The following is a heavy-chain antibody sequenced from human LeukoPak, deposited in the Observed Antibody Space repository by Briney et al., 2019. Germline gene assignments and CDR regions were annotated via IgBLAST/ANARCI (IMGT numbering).Heavy chain of an antibody. V-gene: IGHV3-48*03. J-gene: IGHJ3*02. CDR2: ISSSGSTI. Sequence: PGGSLRLSCAASGFTFSSYEMNWVRQAPGKGLEWVSYISSSGSTIYYADSVKGRFTISRDNAKNSLYLQMNSLRAEDTAVYYCARGLLWFGELLSDAFDIWVQGTMVTVSS. CDR1: GFTFSSYE. D-gene: IGHD3-10*01. CDR3: ARGLLWFGELLSDAFDI.